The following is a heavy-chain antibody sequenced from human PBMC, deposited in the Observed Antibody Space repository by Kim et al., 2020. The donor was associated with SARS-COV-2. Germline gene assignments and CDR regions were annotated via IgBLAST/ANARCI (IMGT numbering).Heavy chain of an antibody. Sequence: ASVKVSCTASGYTSTSFGLHWVRQAPGQRPEWMGWINTGNGNTRYSQKFQGRVTITRDTSASTAYMELSSLRSEDTAVYYCARGVDDLGSSTNSDPLNWFDPWGQGTLVTVAS. D-gene: IGHD2-2*01. J-gene: IGHJ5*02. V-gene: IGHV1-3*04. CDR3: ARGVDDLGSSTNSDPLNWFDP. CDR2: INTGNGNT. CDR1: GYTSTSFG.